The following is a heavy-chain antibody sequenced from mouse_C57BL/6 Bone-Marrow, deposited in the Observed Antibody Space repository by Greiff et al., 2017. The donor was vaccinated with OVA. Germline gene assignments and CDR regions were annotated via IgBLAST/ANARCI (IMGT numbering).Heavy chain of an antibody. CDR3: TSTGNWYFDV. Sequence: EVQRVESGGGLVQPGGSMKLSCAASGFTFSDAWMDWVRQSPEKGLEWVAEIRNKANNHATYYAESVKGRFTISRDDSKSSVYLQMNSLRAEDTGIYYCTSTGNWYFDVWGTGTTVTVSS. J-gene: IGHJ1*03. D-gene: IGHD4-1*01. V-gene: IGHV6-6*01. CDR1: GFTFSDAW. CDR2: IRNKANNHAT.